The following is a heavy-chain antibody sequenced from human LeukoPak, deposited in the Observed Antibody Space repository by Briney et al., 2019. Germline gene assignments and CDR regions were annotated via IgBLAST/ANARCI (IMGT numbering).Heavy chain of an antibody. V-gene: IGHV3-74*01. J-gene: IGHJ4*01. CDR2: INSDGSST. D-gene: IGHD3-10*01. CDR3: ARAVYYSNYLGY. CDR1: GFTFSSYW. Sequence: QPGGSLRLSCAASGFTFSSYWVHWVRQAPGKGLVWVSRINSDGSSTNYGDSVKGRFTISRDNAKNTLYLQMNSLRAEDTAMYYCARAVYYSNYLGYWGQGTLVTVSS.